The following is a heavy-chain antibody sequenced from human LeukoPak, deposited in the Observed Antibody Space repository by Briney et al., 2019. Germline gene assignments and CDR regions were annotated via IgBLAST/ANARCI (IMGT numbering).Heavy chain of an antibody. D-gene: IGHD6-13*01. V-gene: IGHV4-59*08. Sequence: SETLSLTCTVSGGSISGYYWSWIRQPPGKGLEWIGYTNYSGSTDYNPSLKSRVTISVDTSKNQFSLKLSSVTAADTAVFYCARTISGWYYFDYWGQGTLVTVSS. CDR3: ARTISGWYYFDY. CDR1: GGSISGYY. J-gene: IGHJ4*02. CDR2: TNYSGST.